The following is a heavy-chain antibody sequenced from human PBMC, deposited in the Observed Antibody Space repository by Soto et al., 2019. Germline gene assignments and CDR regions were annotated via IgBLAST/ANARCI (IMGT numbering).Heavy chain of an antibody. Sequence: ASVKVSCKASGYTFTSYDINWVRQATGQGLEWMGWMNPNSGNTGYAQKFQGRVTMTRDTSASTAYMELSSLRSEDTAVYYCARVEDGGYCSGGSCYPQYYFDYWGQGTLVTVSS. V-gene: IGHV1-8*01. CDR2: MNPNSGNT. J-gene: IGHJ4*02. D-gene: IGHD2-15*01. CDR3: ARVEDGGYCSGGSCYPQYYFDY. CDR1: GYTFTSYD.